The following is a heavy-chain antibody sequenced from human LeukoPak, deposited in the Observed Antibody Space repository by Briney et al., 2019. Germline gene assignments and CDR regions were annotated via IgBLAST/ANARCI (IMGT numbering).Heavy chain of an antibody. J-gene: IGHJ5*02. CDR1: GYTFTSYG. CDR3: ARTNSGSYYRNWFDP. V-gene: IGHV1-18*01. Sequence: GASVKVSCKASGYTFTSYGVRWVRQAPGQGLEWMGWISAYNGNTNYAQKLQGRVTMTTDTSTSTAYMELRSLRSDDTAVYYCARTNSGSYYRNWFDPWGQGTLVTVSS. D-gene: IGHD3-10*01. CDR2: ISAYNGNT.